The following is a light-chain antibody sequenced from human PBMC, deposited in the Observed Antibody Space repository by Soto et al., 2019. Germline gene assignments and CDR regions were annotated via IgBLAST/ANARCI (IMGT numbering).Light chain of an antibody. J-gene: IGLJ1*01. CDR3: NSYAGSNTYV. CDR2: EVA. V-gene: IGLV2-8*01. Sequence: QSVLTQPPSASGSPGQSVTISCTGTKNDIGVYDFVSWYQHHPGKAPRLIIYEVAQRPSGVSDRFSGSKSGNTASLTVSGLQAADEADYFCNSYAGSNTYVFGSGTKVTVL. CDR1: KNDIGVYDF.